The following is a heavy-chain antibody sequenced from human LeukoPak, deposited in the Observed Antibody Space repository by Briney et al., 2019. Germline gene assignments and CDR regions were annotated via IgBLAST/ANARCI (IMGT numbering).Heavy chain of an antibody. J-gene: IGHJ4*02. CDR3: ARAPGSGWYFDY. CDR1: GFTFSNAW. D-gene: IGHD6-19*01. V-gene: IGHV3-21*01. Sequence: GGSLRLSCAASGFTFSNAWMSWVRQAPGKGLEWVSSISSSSSYIYYADSVKGRFTISRDNAKNSLYLQMNSLRAEDTAVYYCARAPGSGWYFDYWGQGTLVTVSS. CDR2: ISSSSSYI.